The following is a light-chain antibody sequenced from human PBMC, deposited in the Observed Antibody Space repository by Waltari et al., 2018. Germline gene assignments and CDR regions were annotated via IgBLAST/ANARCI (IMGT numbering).Light chain of an antibody. Sequence: DIVMTQTPLSSPVTLGQPASISCRSSQSLVHSDGNTYLRWLHQRPGQPPRLLSYKISNRFSGVPDRFSGSGAGTDFTLTISSLEPEDFAVYYCQQRISWLGWTFGQGTKVEIK. CDR2: KIS. J-gene: IGKJ1*01. CDR3: QQRISWLGWT. CDR1: QSLVHSDGNTY. V-gene: IGKV2-24*01.